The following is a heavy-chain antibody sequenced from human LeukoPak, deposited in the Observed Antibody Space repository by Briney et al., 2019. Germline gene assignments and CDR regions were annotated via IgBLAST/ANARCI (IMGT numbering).Heavy chain of an antibody. V-gene: IGHV1-2*02. CDR1: GYTFTGYY. Sequence: ASVKVSCKASGYTFTGYYMHWVRQAPGQGLEWMGWINPNSGSTNYAQKFQGRVTMTRDTSISTAYMELSRPRSDDTAVYYCARFPSSSSWYDDYWGQGTLVTVSS. D-gene: IGHD6-13*01. J-gene: IGHJ4*02. CDR3: ARFPSSSSWYDDY. CDR2: INPNSGST.